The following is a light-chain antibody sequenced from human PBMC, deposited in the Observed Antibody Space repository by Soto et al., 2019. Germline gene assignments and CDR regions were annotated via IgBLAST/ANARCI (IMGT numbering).Light chain of an antibody. CDR3: AAWDDSLNGVV. CDR1: DSNIGSNI. J-gene: IGLJ2*01. V-gene: IGLV1-44*01. Sequence: QSALTQPPSASGTPGQRVTISCSGSDSNIGSNIVNWYQQLPGTAPKLLINSNNQRPSGVPDRFSGSKSGTSASLAISGLQSEDEADYYCAAWDDSLNGVVFAGGTKLTVL. CDR2: SNN.